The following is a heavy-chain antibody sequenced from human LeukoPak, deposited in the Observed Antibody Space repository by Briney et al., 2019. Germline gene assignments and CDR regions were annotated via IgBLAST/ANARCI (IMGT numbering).Heavy chain of an antibody. CDR2: ISAYNGNT. Sequence: ASVKVSCKASGYTFTSYGISWVQQAPGQGLEWMGWISAYNGNTNYAQKLQGRVTMTTDTSTSTAYMELRSLRSDDTAVYYCAREADSTIHYYDSSGYYGMDVWGQGTTVTVSS. D-gene: IGHD3-22*01. CDR1: GYTFTSYG. V-gene: IGHV1-18*01. CDR3: AREADSTIHYYDSSGYYGMDV. J-gene: IGHJ6*02.